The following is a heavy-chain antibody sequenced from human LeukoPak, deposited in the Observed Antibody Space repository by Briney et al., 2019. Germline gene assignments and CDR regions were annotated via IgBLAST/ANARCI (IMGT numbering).Heavy chain of an antibody. J-gene: IGHJ5*02. V-gene: IGHV1-8*01. CDR3: ARRRKSGYDNWFDP. CDR2: MNPNSGNT. D-gene: IGHD5-12*01. CDR1: GYTFTSYD. Sequence: ASVKVSCKASGYTFTSYDINWVRQATGQGLEWMGWMNPNSGNTGYAQKFQGRVTMTRNTSISTAYMELSSLRSEDTAVYYCARRRKSGYDNWFDPWGQGTLVTVSS.